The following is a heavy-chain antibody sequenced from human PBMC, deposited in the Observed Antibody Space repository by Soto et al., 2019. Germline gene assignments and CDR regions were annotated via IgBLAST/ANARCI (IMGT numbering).Heavy chain of an antibody. CDR3: ARSTYCSSTSCSPLPFDP. Sequence: GGSLSLSCAASGFTFSSYTMHWVLQAPGKGLEWVAVISYDGSNKYYADSVKGRFTISRDNSKNTLYLQMNSLRAEDTAVYYYARSTYCSSTSCSPLPFDPWGQGTLVTVSS. CDR2: ISYDGSNK. CDR1: GFTFSSYT. D-gene: IGHD2-2*01. V-gene: IGHV3-30-3*01. J-gene: IGHJ5*02.